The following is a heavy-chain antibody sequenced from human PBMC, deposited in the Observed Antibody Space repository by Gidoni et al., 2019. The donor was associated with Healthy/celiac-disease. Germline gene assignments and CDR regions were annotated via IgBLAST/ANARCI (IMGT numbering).Heavy chain of an antibody. CDR3: ARVGYGSSTSCYHNDY. Sequence: QVQLVQSGAEVKKPGSSVKVSCTASGGTFSSYAISWVRQAPGHGLEWMGGIIPIFGTANYAQKFQGRVTITADESTSTAYMELSILRSEDTAVYYCARVGYGSSTSCYHNDYWGQGTLVTVSS. CDR1: GGTFSSYA. CDR2: IIPIFGTA. D-gene: IGHD2-2*01. J-gene: IGHJ4*02. V-gene: IGHV1-69*01.